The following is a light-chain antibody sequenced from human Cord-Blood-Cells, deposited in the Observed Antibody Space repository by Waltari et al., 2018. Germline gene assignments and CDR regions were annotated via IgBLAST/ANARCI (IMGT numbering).Light chain of an antibody. V-gene: IGKV1-39*01. CDR2: AAS. J-gene: IGKJ2*01. Sequence: DIQMTQSPSSLSASVGDRVTITCRASQSISSYLNWYQQKPGKAPKLLIYAASSLQRGVPSRFSGSGSGTDFTLTISSLQPEDFATYYCQQNYSAPYTFGQGTKLEIK. CDR3: QQNYSAPYT. CDR1: QSISSY.